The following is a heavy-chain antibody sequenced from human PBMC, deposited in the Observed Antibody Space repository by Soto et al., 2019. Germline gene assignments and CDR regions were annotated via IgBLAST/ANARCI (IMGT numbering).Heavy chain of an antibody. CDR3: AREDTAAGTLGFDY. CDR1: GFTFSSYG. CDR2: IWYDGSNK. Sequence: QVQLVESGGGVVQPGRSLRLSCAASGFTFSSYGMHWVRQAPGKGLEWVAVIWYDGSNKYYADSVKGRFTISRDNSKNTLYLQMHSLRAEDTAGYYCAREDTAAGTLGFDYWGQGTLVTVSS. D-gene: IGHD6-13*01. J-gene: IGHJ4*02. V-gene: IGHV3-33*01.